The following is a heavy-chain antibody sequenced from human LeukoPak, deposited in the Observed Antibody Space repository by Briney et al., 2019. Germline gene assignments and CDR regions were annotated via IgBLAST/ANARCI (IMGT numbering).Heavy chain of an antibody. Sequence: SETLSLTCTVSGGSISSSSYYWGWIRQPPGKGLEWIGSIYYSGSTYYNPPLKSRDTISVDTSKNQFSLKLSSVTAADTAVYYCAALRSGTIFGVVIIPYFDYWGQGTLVTVSS. D-gene: IGHD3-3*01. CDR3: AALRSGTIFGVVIIPYFDY. J-gene: IGHJ4*02. V-gene: IGHV4-39*01. CDR2: IYYSGST. CDR1: GGSISSSSYY.